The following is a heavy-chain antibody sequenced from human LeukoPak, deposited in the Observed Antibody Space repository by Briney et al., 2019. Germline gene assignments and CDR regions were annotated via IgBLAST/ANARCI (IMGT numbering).Heavy chain of an antibody. V-gene: IGHV3-23*01. D-gene: IGHD2-21*02. CDR2: ISGSGGST. Sequence: GGSLRLSCAASGFTFSSYAMSWVRQAPGKGLEWVSAISGSGGSTYYADSVKGRFTISRDNAKNSLYLQMNSLRAEDTAVYYCARGTTAFMDVWGKGTTVTVSS. CDR3: ARGTTAFMDV. CDR1: GFTFSSYA. J-gene: IGHJ6*03.